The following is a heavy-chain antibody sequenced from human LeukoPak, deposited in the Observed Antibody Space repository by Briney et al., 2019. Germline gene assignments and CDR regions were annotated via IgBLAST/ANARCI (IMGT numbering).Heavy chain of an antibody. CDR3: AKGLSSWGGNYYGMDV. J-gene: IGHJ6*02. D-gene: IGHD6-13*01. CDR1: GFTFSSYV. Sequence: PGGSLRLSCAASGFTFSSYVMSWVRQAPGKGLEWVSAISGSGGSTYYADSVKGRFTISRDNSKNTLYLQMNSLRAEDTAVYHCAKGLSSWGGNYYGMDVWGQGTTVTVSS. CDR2: ISGSGGST. V-gene: IGHV3-23*01.